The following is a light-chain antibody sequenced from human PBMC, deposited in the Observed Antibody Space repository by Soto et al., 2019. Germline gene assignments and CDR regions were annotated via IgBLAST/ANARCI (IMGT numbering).Light chain of an antibody. V-gene: IGLV2-23*03. Sequence: QSALTQPASVSGSPGQSITISCTGTSSDVGSYNLVSWYQQHPGKAPKLMIYEGNQRPSGFSNRFSGSKSGNTASLTISGLQAEDEADYYCCSYAGASTFAYVFGTGTKLTVL. CDR1: SSDVGSYNL. CDR2: EGN. J-gene: IGLJ1*01. CDR3: CSYAGASTFAYV.